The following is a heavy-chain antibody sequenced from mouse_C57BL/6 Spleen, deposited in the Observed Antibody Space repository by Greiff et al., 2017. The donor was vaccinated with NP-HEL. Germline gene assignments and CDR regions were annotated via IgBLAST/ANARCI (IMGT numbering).Heavy chain of an antibody. CDR2: IRSKSNNYAT. V-gene: IGHV10-1*01. CDR3: VRRGYYSNYGYYAMDY. D-gene: IGHD2-5*01. J-gene: IGHJ4*01. CDR1: GFSFNTYA. Sequence: EVQVVESGGGLVQPKGSLKLSCAASGFSFNTYAMNWVRQAPGKGLEWVARIRSKSNNYATYYADSVKDRFTISRDDSESMLYLQMNNLKTEDTAMYYCVRRGYYSNYGYYAMDYWGQGTSVTVSS.